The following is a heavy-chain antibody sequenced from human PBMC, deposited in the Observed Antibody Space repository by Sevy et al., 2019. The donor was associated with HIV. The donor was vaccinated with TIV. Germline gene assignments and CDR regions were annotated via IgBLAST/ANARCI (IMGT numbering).Heavy chain of an antibody. Sequence: GGYLRLSCAASGFGFSSHAMSWVRQAPGKGLEWVSAIRSTGDSTYYADSVKGRFTNSRDNSKNTVYVEMPSLRADDTAIYYCAKSLRPDIVVSAAHHTYYYGMDVWGQGTTVSVSS. CDR1: GFGFSSHA. V-gene: IGHV3-23*01. J-gene: IGHJ6*02. D-gene: IGHD2-2*01. CDR2: IRSTGDST. CDR3: AKSLRPDIVVSAAHHTYYYGMDV.